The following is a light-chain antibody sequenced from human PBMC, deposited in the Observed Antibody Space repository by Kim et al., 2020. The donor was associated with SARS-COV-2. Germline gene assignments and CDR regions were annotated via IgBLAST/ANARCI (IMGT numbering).Light chain of an antibody. CDR1: EDISDH. J-gene: IGKJ4*01. V-gene: IGKV1-33*01. Sequence: ASVGDRVTVSCQASEDISDHLNWYQHKPGKAPKLLIYDASHLETGVSSRFSGSASGTYFTFTINGLYPEDVSTYYCHQYHSLPLTFGGGTKVDIK. CDR3: HQYHSLPLT. CDR2: DAS.